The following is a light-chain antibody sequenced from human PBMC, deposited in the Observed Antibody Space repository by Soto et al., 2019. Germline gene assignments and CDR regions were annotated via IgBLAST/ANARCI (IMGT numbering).Light chain of an antibody. CDR1: QGISSW. Sequence: XGDXVIITCRASQGISSWLAWYQQKPGEAPKLLIFAASRLHSGVPSRFSGSGSGTDFTLTISDLQPEDFATYYCQQADSFPLTFGGGTKVEIK. V-gene: IGKV1D-12*01. J-gene: IGKJ4*01. CDR2: AAS. CDR3: QQADSFPLT.